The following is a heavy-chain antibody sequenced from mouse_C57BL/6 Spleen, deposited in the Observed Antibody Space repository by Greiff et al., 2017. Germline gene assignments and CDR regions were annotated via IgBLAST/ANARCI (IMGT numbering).Heavy chain of an antibody. CDR3: TRRGSSYDDYAMDY. Sequence: VQLQQSGAELVRPGASVTLSCKASGYTFTDYEMHWVKQTPVHGLEWIGAIDPETGGTAYNQKFKGKAILTADKSSSTAYMELRSLTSEDSAVYYCTRRGSSYDDYAMDYWGQGTSVTVSS. V-gene: IGHV1-15*01. CDR1: GYTFTDYE. D-gene: IGHD1-1*01. CDR2: IDPETGGT. J-gene: IGHJ4*01.